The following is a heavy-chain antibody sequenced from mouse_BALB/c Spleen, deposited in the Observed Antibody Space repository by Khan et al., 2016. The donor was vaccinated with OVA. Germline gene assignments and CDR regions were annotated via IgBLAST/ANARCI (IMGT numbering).Heavy chain of an antibody. CDR2: ISSGGSYT. CDR1: GFTFSSFG. J-gene: IGHJ2*01. CDR3: ARQYSNSFFEY. D-gene: IGHD2-5*01. V-gene: IGHV5-6*01. Sequence: EVQLVESGGDLVKPGGSLKLSCAASGFTFSSFGMSWIRQTPDKRLEWVATISSGGSYTYYPDSVKGRFTISRDNAKNTLYLQSSSLKSEDTAMYYCARQYSNSFFEYWGQGTTLTVSS.